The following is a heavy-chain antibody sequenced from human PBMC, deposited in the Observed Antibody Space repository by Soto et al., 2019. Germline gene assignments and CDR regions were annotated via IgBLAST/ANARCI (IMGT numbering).Heavy chain of an antibody. J-gene: IGHJ6*02. V-gene: IGHV1-69*01. D-gene: IGHD6-6*01. CDR1: SDTFTHYG. CDR2: IIPYFGTA. CDR3: ASVSSSGGRNYYYYGMDV. Sequence: AVDVTCKASSDTFTHYGITWVRQAPGQGLEWMGGIIPYFGTANYAQKLQGRVTITADESTSTAYMELSSLRSEDTAVYYCASVSSSGGRNYYYYGMDVWGQGTTVTVSS.